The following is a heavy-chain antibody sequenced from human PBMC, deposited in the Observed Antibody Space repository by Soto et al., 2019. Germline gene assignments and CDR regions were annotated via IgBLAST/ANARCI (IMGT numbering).Heavy chain of an antibody. D-gene: IGHD2-8*02. V-gene: IGHV4-34*01. Sequence: QVQLQQWGAGLLKPSDTLSLTCAVYGGSFSGYYWSWIRQPPGKGLEWIGEINHSGSTNYNPSLKSRVTISVDTSKTQFTLKLSSVTAADTAVYDWASCQSSLLLDCWGQGVLVTVSS. CDR3: ASCQSSLLLDC. CDR2: INHSGST. CDR1: GGSFSGYY. J-gene: IGHJ4*02.